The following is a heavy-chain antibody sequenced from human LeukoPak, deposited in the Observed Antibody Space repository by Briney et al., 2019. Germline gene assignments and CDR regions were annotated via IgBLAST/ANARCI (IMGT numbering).Heavy chain of an antibody. J-gene: IGHJ2*01. CDR3: AREYKEQLDWYFDL. D-gene: IGHD6-13*01. V-gene: IGHV4-30-4*02. Sequence: SETLSLTCTVSGGSINSGDYYWSWIRQPPGKGLEWIGYIHYSGSTYYNPSLKSRVTISVDTSKNQFSLNLSSVTAADTAVYYCAREYKEQLDWYFDLWGRGTLVTVSS. CDR1: GGSINSGDYY. CDR2: IHYSGST.